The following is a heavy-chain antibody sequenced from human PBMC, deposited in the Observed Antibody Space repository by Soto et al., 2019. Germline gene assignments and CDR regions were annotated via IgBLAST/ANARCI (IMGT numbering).Heavy chain of an antibody. J-gene: IGHJ6*02. CDR1: GFSFSDYG. Sequence: QFQLVESGGGVVQPGRSLRLSCAASGFSFSDYGMHWVRQAPGKGLEWVAVIWYDGNNKYYVDSVKGRFTITRDNSKNEVFLLKSRRGEDKAVEYYAGRGRHNSNRENFYYYNMDVWGQGTTVTVSS. D-gene: IGHD4-4*01. CDR3: AGRGRHNSNRENFYYYNMDV. CDR2: IWYDGNNK. V-gene: IGHV3-33*01.